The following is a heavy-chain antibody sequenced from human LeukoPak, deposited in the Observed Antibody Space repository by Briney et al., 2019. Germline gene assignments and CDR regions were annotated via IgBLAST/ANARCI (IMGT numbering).Heavy chain of an antibody. V-gene: IGHV4-61*02. D-gene: IGHD6-13*01. Sequence: SETLSLTCTVSGGSISSGSYYWNWIRQPAGKGLEWIGRIYSSGSTNYNPSLKSRVTISVDTSKNQFSLKLSSVTAADTAVYYCARDLKSSSWYEFDYWGQGTLVTVSS. CDR2: IYSSGST. CDR1: GGSISSGSYY. CDR3: ARDLKSSSWYEFDY. J-gene: IGHJ4*02.